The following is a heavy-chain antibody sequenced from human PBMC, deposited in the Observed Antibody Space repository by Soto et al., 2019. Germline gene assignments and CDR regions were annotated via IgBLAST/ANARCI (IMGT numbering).Heavy chain of an antibody. J-gene: IGHJ5*02. CDR2: IIPIFGTA. D-gene: IGHD6-19*01. Sequence: QVQLVQSGAEVKKPGSSVKVSCKASGGTFSSYAISWVRQAPGQGLEWMGGIIPIFGTANYAQKFQGRVTITADKSTSTAYMELSSLRSEDTAVYYCAREAGIAVAGQYNWFDPWGQGTLVTVSS. CDR3: AREAGIAVAGQYNWFDP. CDR1: GGTFSSYA. V-gene: IGHV1-69*06.